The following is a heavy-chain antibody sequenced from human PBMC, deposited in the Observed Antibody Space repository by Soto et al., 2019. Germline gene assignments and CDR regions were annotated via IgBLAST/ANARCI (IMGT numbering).Heavy chain of an antibody. D-gene: IGHD2-2*01. CDR2: ISSSGSTI. J-gene: IGHJ4*02. CDR3: ARTESIVLVPAARGGCDY. Sequence: GESLKISCAASGFTFSDYYMSWIRQAPGKGLEWVSYISSSGSTIYYADSVRGRFTISRDNAKNSLYLQMNSLRAEDTAVYYCARTESIVLVPAARGGCDYWGQGTLVTVSS. V-gene: IGHV3-11*01. CDR1: GFTFSDYY.